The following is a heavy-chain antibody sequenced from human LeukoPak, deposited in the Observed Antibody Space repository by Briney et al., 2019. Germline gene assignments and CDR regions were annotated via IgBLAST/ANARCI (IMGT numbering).Heavy chain of an antibody. CDR1: GFAFSNYA. J-gene: IGHJ4*02. D-gene: IGHD6-19*01. V-gene: IGHV3-23*01. CDR2: INGSGGGT. Sequence: GGSLRLSCAASGFAFSNYAMSWVRQAPGKGLEWVSVINGSGGGTYSADSVKGRFTISRDNSKNTVYLQMNSLRVEDTAVYYCAGSSGWYLAYWGQGTLVIGSS. CDR3: AGSSGWYLAY.